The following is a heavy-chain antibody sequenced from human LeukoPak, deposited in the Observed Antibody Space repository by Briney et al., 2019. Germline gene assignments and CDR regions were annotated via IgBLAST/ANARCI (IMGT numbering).Heavy chain of an antibody. CDR2: IYFTGSA. V-gene: IGHV4-59*02. Sequence: SETLSLTCTVPGGSVSGYHWSWIRQPPGQGLECIGHIYFTGSATYNPSLKSRVTISVDTSQNQFSLSLTSVTSADTAVYYCARVTAAGRGFDHWGQEPWSPSPQ. CDR3: ARVTAAGRGFDH. J-gene: IGHJ4*01. D-gene: IGHD2-15*01. CDR1: GGSVSGYH.